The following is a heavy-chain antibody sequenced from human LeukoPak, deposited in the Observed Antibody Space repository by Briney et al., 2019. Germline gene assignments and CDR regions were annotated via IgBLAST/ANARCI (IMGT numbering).Heavy chain of an antibody. CDR1: GFTFSSYG. J-gene: IGHJ4*02. Sequence: GGSLRLSCAASGFTFSSYGMHWVRQAPGKGLEWVSGFSGGGGNPDYADSVKGRFTISRDNSKNTLYLQMNSLRAEDTAVFYCAKDRGYCSSTTCFYDYWGQGTLVTVSS. D-gene: IGHD2-2*01. CDR3: AKDRGYCSSTTCFYDY. CDR2: FSGGGGNP. V-gene: IGHV3-23*01.